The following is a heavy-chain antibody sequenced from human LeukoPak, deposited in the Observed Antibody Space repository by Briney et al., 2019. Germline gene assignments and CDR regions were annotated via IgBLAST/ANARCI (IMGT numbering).Heavy chain of an antibody. J-gene: IGHJ5*02. CDR2: IYYSGST. D-gene: IGHD2-15*01. CDR1: GGSFSGYY. V-gene: IGHV4-34*01. CDR3: ARASCSGDSCYDSRGWFDP. Sequence: PSETLSLTCAVYGGSFSGYYWGWIRQPPGKGLEWIGNIYYSGSTYYNPSLKSRVTISVDTSKNQFSLKLSSVTAADTAVYYCARASCSGDSCYDSRGWFDPWGQGTRVTVSS.